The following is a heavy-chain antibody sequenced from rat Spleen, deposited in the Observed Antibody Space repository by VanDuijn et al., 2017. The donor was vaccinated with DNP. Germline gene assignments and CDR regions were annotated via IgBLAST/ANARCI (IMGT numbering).Heavy chain of an antibody. V-gene: IGHV5-31*01. CDR2: IISTGGST. J-gene: IGHJ4*01. Sequence: EVQLVESGGGLVQPGGSLKLSCVASGFTFNYYWMTWIRQVPGKGLEWVASIISTGGSTYYPDFVKGRFTISRDNTKSTLSLQMNSLRSEDTATYYCARVGDLHDGGDGDVLDAWGQGTSVTVSS. D-gene: IGHD1-12*02. CDR3: ARVGDLHDGGDGDVLDA. CDR1: GFTFNYYW.